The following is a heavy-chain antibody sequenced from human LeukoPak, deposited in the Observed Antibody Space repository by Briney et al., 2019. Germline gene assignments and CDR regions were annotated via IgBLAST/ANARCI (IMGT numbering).Heavy chain of an antibody. CDR3: ATEGFYY. Sequence: PGRSLRLSCAASGATFSKYGMKWVRQAAGAGLEYVSGISRSGDITHYADSVKGRFTISRDNVKNTLYLQMNSLRAEDTALYYCATEGFYYWGPGTQVTVSS. CDR2: ISRSGDIT. V-gene: IGHV3-23*01. CDR1: GATFSKYG. J-gene: IGHJ4*02.